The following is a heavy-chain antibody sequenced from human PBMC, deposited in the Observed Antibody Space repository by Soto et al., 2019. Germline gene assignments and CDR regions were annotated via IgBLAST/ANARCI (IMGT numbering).Heavy chain of an antibody. CDR1: GFTFSSYA. CDR3: AKAPIFAHLNI. CDR2: ISGSGGST. J-gene: IGHJ3*02. V-gene: IGHV3-23*01. Sequence: GGSLRLSCAASGFTFSSYAMSWVRQAPGKGLEWVLAISGSGGSTYYADSVKGRFTISRDNSKNTLYLQMNSLRAEDTAVYYCAKAPIFAHLNIWGQGTMVTVSS.